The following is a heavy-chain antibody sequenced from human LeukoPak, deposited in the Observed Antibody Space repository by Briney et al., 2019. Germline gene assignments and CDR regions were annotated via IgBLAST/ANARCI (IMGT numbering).Heavy chain of an antibody. CDR2: INHSGST. CDR1: GGSFSGYY. D-gene: IGHD2-15*01. J-gene: IGHJ6*02. Sequence: PSETLSLTCAVYGGSFSGYYWSWIRQPPGKGLEWIGEINHSGSTNYNPSLKSRVTISVDTSKTQFSLKLSSVTAADTAVYYCASGVYCSGGSCYSGNYYYYGMDVWGQGTTVTVSS. CDR3: ASGVYCSGGSCYSGNYYYYGMDV. V-gene: IGHV4-34*01.